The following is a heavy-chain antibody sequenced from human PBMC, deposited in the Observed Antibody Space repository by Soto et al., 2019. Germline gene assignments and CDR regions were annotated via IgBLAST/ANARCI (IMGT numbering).Heavy chain of an antibody. J-gene: IGHJ5*01. CDR2: INPSGRT. D-gene: IGHD1-1*01. CDR3: ARTRNRWFDS. Sequence: SETLSLTCVVSGDSFRDYYWSWIRQSPGVGLEWIGEINPSGRTEYNPSLRGRVTLSVDTSKNQFSLTLSTMTAADTAVYYCARTRNRWFDSWGQGTPVTVSS. V-gene: IGHV4-34*01. CDR1: GDSFRDYY.